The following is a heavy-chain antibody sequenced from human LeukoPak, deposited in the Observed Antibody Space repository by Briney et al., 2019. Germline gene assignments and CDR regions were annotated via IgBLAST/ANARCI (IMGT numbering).Heavy chain of an antibody. D-gene: IGHD2-15*01. CDR1: GFTFSSYA. Sequence: GGSLRLSCAASGFTFSSYAMSWVRQAPGKGLEWVSSISSSSSYIYYADSVKGRFTISRDNAKNSLYLQMNSLRAEDTAVCYCATSGYCSGGSCYSGAFDIWGQGTMVTVSS. CDR2: ISSSSSYI. V-gene: IGHV3-21*01. J-gene: IGHJ3*02. CDR3: ATSGYCSGGSCYSGAFDI.